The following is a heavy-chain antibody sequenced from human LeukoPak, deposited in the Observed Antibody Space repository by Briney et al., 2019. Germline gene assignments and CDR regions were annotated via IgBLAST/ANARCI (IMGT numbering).Heavy chain of an antibody. V-gene: IGHV3-74*01. CDR2: INSDGSST. D-gene: IGHD1-26*01. CDR3: AKDPSGSYPNWFDP. J-gene: IGHJ5*02. Sequence: RSGGSLRLSCAASGFTFSSYWMHWVRQAPGKGLVWVSRINSDGSSTYYADSVKGRFTISRDNSKNTLYLQMNSLRAEDTAVYYCAKDPSGSYPNWFDPWGQGTLVTVSS. CDR1: GFTFSSYW.